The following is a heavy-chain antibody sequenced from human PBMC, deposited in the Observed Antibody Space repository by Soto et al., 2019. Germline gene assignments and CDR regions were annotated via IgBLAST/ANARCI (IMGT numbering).Heavy chain of an antibody. CDR3: AKSIRFTFTTGYYMDV. V-gene: IGHV3-23*01. CDR2: ISGSGST. CDR1: GFTVSSYA. D-gene: IGHD3-16*01. J-gene: IGHJ6*03. Sequence: EVQLLESGGGLVQPGGSLRLSCAASGFTVSSYAMSWVRQAPGKGLEWVSAISGSGSTYSADSVKGRFTISRDSSKNTVYLEMNSLRAEDTAVYYCAKSIRFTFTTGYYMDVWCRGTTVTVSS.